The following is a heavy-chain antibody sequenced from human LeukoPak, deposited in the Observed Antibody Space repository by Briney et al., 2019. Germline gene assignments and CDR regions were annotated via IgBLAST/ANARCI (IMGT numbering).Heavy chain of an antibody. J-gene: IGHJ3*02. CDR3: ARQVGVDDAFDI. V-gene: IGHV3-21*01. CDR2: ISSGSSYI. Sequence: GGSLRLSCAASGFTFNSYSMNWVRQAPGKGLEWVSSISSGSSYIFYADSVKGRFTISRDNAKNSLYLQMTSLRAEDTAVYYCARQVGVDDAFDIWGQGTMVTISS. D-gene: IGHD1-26*01. CDR1: GFTFNSYS.